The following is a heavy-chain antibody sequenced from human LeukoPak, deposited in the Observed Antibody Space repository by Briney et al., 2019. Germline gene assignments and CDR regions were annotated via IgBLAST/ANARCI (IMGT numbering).Heavy chain of an antibody. CDR3: ANSGSFGVVIYYFDY. J-gene: IGHJ4*02. Sequence: PGGSLRLSCAASGFTFSSYAMSWVRQAPGKGLEWVSAISGSGDSTYYADSVKGRFTISRDNSKNTLYLQMNSLRAEDTAVYYCANSGSFGVVIYYFDYWGQGTLVTVSS. CDR1: GFTFSSYA. CDR2: ISGSGDST. D-gene: IGHD3-3*01. V-gene: IGHV3-23*01.